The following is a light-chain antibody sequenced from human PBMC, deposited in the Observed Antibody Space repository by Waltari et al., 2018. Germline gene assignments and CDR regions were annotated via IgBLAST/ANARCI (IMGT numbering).Light chain of an antibody. CDR2: DVI. Sequence: QSALTQPRSVSGSPGQSVTISCTGTSSDVGGFTYVSWYQQHPGKAPKIMIYDVIKRPSGVPDRFSGSKSDNTASLTISGLQAEDEADYYCCSYAGSYTVLFGGGTKLTVL. V-gene: IGLV2-11*01. CDR3: CSYAGSYTVL. J-gene: IGLJ2*01. CDR1: SSDVGGFTY.